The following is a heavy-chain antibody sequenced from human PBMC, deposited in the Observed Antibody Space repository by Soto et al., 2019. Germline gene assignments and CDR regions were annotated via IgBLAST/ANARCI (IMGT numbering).Heavy chain of an antibody. J-gene: IGHJ4*02. CDR1: GGSISSGGYY. CDR2: IYYSGST. V-gene: IGHV4-31*03. D-gene: IGHD5-12*01. CDR3: ARVGTGDGYNSAPKLDYFDY. Sequence: SETLSLTCTVSGGSISSGGYYWCWIRQHPGKGLEWIGYIYYSGSTYYNPSLKSRVTISVDTSKNQFSLKLSSVTAADTAVYYCARVGTGDGYNSAPKLDYFDYWGQGTLVTVSS.